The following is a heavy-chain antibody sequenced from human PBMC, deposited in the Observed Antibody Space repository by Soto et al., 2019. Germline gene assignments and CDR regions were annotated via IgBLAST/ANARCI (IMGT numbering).Heavy chain of an antibody. V-gene: IGHV4-59*01. Sequence: SETLSLTCTVSGGSIGSYYWSWIRQPPGKGLEWIGYFYYSGSTNYNPSLKSRVTLSVDTSKNQFSLKLNSVTAADTAVYYCARGTLTSYFDYWGQGTLVTVSS. J-gene: IGHJ4*02. CDR1: GGSIGSYY. CDR2: FYYSGST. CDR3: ARGTLTSYFDY.